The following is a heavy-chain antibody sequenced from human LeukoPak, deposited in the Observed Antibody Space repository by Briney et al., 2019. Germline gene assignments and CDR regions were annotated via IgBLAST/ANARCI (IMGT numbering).Heavy chain of an antibody. V-gene: IGHV4-39*01. CDR1: GGSISSSSYY. J-gene: IGHJ3*02. CDR3: ARRYYYDSSGSSAFDI. CDR2: IYYSGST. D-gene: IGHD3-22*01. Sequence: SETLSLTCTVSGGSISSSSYYWGWIRQPPGKGLEWIGSIYYSGSTYYNPSLKSRVTISVDTSKNPFSLKLSSVTAADTAVYHCARRYYYDSSGSSAFDIWGQGTMVTVSS.